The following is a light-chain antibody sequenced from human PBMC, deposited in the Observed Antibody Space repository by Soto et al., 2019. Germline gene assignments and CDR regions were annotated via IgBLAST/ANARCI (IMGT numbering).Light chain of an antibody. CDR3: SSYTSSSTLYYV. J-gene: IGLJ1*01. V-gene: IGLV2-14*01. Sequence: QSVLTQPASVSGSPGQSITISCTGTSSDVGGYNYVSWYQQHPGKAPKLMIYEVSNRPSGVSNRFTGSKSGNTASLTISGLQAEHEADYYCSSYTSSSTLYYVFGTGTKGTVL. CDR2: EVS. CDR1: SSDVGGYNY.